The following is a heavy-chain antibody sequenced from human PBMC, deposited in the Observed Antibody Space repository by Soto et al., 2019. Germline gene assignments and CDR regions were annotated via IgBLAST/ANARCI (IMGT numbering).Heavy chain of an antibody. CDR1: GYSFTSYW. CDR3: AGWAGYCSSTSCYGTFDP. Sequence: PGESLKISCRGSGYSFTSYWIGWVRQMPGKGLEWMGIIYPGDSDTRYSPSFQGQVTISADKSISTAYLQWSSLKASDTAMYYCAGWAGYCSSTSCYGTFDPWGQGTLVTVSS. D-gene: IGHD2-2*03. J-gene: IGHJ5*02. V-gene: IGHV5-51*01. CDR2: IYPGDSDT.